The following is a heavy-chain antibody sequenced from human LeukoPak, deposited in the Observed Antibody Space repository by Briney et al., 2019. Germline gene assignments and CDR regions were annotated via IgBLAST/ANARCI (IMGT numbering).Heavy chain of an antibody. V-gene: IGHV4-59*06. Sequence: PSETLSLTCAASGGSISSYYWSWLRQPPGEGLEWIGFIYYSGSTYYNPSLKSRVTISVDTSKNQFSLMLTSVTAADTAVYYCARFRRNYYDSSGSLTFDIWGQGTMVTVSS. CDR3: ARFRRNYYDSSGSLTFDI. CDR2: IYYSGST. CDR1: GGSISSYY. J-gene: IGHJ3*02. D-gene: IGHD3-22*01.